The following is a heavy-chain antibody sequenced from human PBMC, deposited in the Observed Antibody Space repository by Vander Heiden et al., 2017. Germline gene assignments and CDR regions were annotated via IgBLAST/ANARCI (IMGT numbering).Heavy chain of an antibody. Sequence: QVQLVQSGAEVKKPGASVKVSCKASGYTFTAYFLHWVRQAPGQGLEWMGWVNPNSGGTKFAQRFQGRVTMTRDTSISTAYMELSRLRSDDTAVYYCASYGGPFDSWGQGTLVTVSS. J-gene: IGHJ4*02. CDR2: VNPNSGGT. CDR1: GYTFTAYF. D-gene: IGHD2-15*01. V-gene: IGHV1-2*02. CDR3: ASYGGPFDS.